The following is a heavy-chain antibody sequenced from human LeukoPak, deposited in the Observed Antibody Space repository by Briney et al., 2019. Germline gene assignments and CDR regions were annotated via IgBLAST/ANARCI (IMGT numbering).Heavy chain of an antibody. CDR2: IYSGGST. CDR1: GFTVSSNY. J-gene: IGHJ4*02. V-gene: IGHV3-66*01. CDR3: ARWDSGYGLRDY. Sequence: GGSLRLSCAASGFTVSSNYMSWVRQAPGKGLEWVSVIYSGGSTYYADSVMGRFTISRDNSKNTLYLQMNSLRAEDTAVYYCARWDSGYGLRDYWGQGTLVTVSS. D-gene: IGHD5-12*01.